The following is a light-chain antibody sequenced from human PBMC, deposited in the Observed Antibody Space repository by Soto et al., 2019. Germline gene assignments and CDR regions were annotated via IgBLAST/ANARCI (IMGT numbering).Light chain of an antibody. CDR1: QSVSSSY. Sequence: EIVLTQSPGTLSLSPGERATLSCRASQSVSSSYLAWYQQKPGQAPRLLIYGASSRATGIPDRFSGSGSGTDFTLTIRRLEPEDIAVYYCQQYGSSRTFGQGTKVEIK. J-gene: IGKJ1*01. V-gene: IGKV3-20*01. CDR2: GAS. CDR3: QQYGSSRT.